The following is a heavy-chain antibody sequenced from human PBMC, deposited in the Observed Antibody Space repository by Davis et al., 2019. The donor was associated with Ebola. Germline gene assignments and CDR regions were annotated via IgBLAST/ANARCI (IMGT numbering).Heavy chain of an antibody. J-gene: IGHJ4*02. V-gene: IGHV4-39*07. D-gene: IGHD5-12*01. Sequence: PSETLSLTCTVSGGSISSSSYYWSWIRQPPGKGLEWIGEINHSGSTNYNPSLKSRVTISVDTSKNQFSLKLSSVTAADTAVYYCARVSGGYDKSIDYWGQGTLVTVSS. CDR2: INHSGST. CDR1: GGSISSSSYY. CDR3: ARVSGGYDKSIDY.